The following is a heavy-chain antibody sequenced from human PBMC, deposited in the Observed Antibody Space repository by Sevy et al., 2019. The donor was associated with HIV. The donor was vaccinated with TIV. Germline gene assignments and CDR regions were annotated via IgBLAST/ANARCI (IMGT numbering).Heavy chain of an antibody. V-gene: IGHV3-23*01. CDR1: GFTFSSYG. CDR2: ISGSGDRT. Sequence: GGSLRLSCTASGFTFSSYGMSWVRQAPGKGLEWVSGISGSGDRTNYAGSVKGRFTISRDNSKEKLYLQMNSPRAEDTAVYYCAKGGCSGGRCPYEEYCHHWGQGTLVTVSS. D-gene: IGHD2-15*01. J-gene: IGHJ1*01. CDR3: AKGGCSGGRCPYEEYCHH.